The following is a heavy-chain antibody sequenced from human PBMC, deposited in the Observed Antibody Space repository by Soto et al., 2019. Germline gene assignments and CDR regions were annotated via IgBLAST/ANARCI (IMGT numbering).Heavy chain of an antibody. CDR3: ARDGAYYGSGSNYYFDY. CDR2: TYYRSKWYN. D-gene: IGHD3-10*01. V-gene: IGHV6-1*01. CDR1: GDSVSSNSAA. Sequence: SQTLSLTCAISGDSVSSNSAAWNWIRQSPSRGLEWLGRTYYRSKWYNDYAVSVKSRITINPDTSKNQFSLQLNSVTPEDTAVYYCARDGAYYGSGSNYYFDYWGREPWSPSPQ. J-gene: IGHJ4*02.